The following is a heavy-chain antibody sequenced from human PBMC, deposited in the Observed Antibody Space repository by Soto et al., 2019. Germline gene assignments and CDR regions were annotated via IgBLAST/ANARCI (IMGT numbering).Heavy chain of an antibody. CDR3: ARDWGLGDYVGGGGGCVGDY. V-gene: IGHV3-33*01. CDR1: GLTFTKYG. J-gene: IGHJ4*02. Sequence: QVQLVESGGGVVQPGTSLRLSCATSGLTFTKYGFHWVRQSPGKGLEWVAFIWHDGSQKYYADSVKGRFTISRDSSKEKVFLEMNSRREEDTAGYYCARDWGLGDYVGGGGGCVGDYWGQGTMVTVSS. CDR2: IWHDGSQK. D-gene: IGHD3-10*01.